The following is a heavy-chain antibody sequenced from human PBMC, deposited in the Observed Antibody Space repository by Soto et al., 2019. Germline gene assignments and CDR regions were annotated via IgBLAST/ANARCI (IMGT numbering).Heavy chain of an antibody. CDR1: GGSISSHQ. CDR2: IHYSGST. V-gene: IGHV4-59*11. J-gene: IGHJ4*02. Sequence: PSETLSLTCTVSGGSISSHQWSWIRQPPGKRLEWIGYIHYSGSTNDNPSLKSRVTISVDKSKNQLTLKLTSVTAADTAVYYCTIDPQCMSTTWPFDFRGQGALVTVSS. D-gene: IGHD2-2*01. CDR3: TIDPQCMSTTWPFDF.